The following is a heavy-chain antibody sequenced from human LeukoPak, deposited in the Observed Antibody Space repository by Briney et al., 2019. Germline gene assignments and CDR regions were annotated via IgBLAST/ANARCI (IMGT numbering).Heavy chain of an antibody. CDR3: ARAIAVVDY. Sequence: ASVKVSCKASGYTFTDYYIHWVRQAPAQGLEWMGWINPNSGGTNYAQKFQGRVTMTKDTSISTAYMELSRLRSDDTAVYFCARAIAVVDYWGQGTLVTVSS. V-gene: IGHV1-2*02. J-gene: IGHJ4*02. CDR1: GYTFTDYY. D-gene: IGHD6-19*01. CDR2: INPNSGGT.